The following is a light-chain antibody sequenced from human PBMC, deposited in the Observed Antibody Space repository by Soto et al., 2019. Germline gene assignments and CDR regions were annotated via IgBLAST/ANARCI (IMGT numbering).Light chain of an antibody. V-gene: IGLV2-18*02. CDR2: DVN. CDR3: SSFTTSDTYV. CDR1: SSDIGSYNR. J-gene: IGLJ1*01. Sequence: QSALTQPPSVSGSPGQSVTISCTGTSSDIGSYNRVSWYQQPPGAAPKLMICDVNNRPSGVPERFSGSKSGNTASLTIFGLQAEDEVDYYCSSFTTSDTYVFGTGTKLTVL.